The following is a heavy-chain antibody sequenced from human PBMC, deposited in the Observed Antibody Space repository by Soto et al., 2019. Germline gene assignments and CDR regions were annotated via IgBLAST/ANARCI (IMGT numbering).Heavy chain of an antibody. J-gene: IGHJ6*02. D-gene: IGHD1-26*01. Sequence: GESLKISCAASGFTFSSYAMTWVRQAPGKGLEWVSSISGSGGSTYYADSVKGRFTISRDNSKNTLYLQMNSLRAEDTAVYYCAKERDISGSFLYYYYYGLDVWGQGTTVTVSS. CDR1: GFTFSSYA. V-gene: IGHV3-23*01. CDR3: AKERDISGSFLYYYYYGLDV. CDR2: ISGSGGST.